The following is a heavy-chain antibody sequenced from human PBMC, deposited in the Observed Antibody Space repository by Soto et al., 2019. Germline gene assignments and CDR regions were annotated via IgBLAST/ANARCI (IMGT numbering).Heavy chain of an antibody. CDR2: MNPNSGNT. CDR1: GYTFTIYD. CDR3: AKDSSSWYYYYYGMDV. V-gene: IGHV1-8*01. J-gene: IGHJ6*02. D-gene: IGHD6-13*01. Sequence: SVMVSCTASGYTFTIYDINCLRQATGQGLEWMWWMNPNSGNTGYAQKFQGRVTMTRNTSISTAYVELSSLRSEDTAVYYCAKDSSSWYYYYYGMDVWGQGTTVTVSS.